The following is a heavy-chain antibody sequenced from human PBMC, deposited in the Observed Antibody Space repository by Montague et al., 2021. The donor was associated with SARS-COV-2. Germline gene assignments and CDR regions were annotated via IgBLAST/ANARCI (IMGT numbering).Heavy chain of an antibody. CDR3: AGSPPGIAAAGTVAAFDI. CDR1: GGSISSSSYY. D-gene: IGHD6-13*01. Sequence: SETLSLTCTVSGGSISSSSYYWGWIRQPPGKGLEWIGSIYHSGSTYYNPSLKSRVTISVDTSKNQFSLKLSSVTAADTAVYYCAGSPPGIAAAGTVAAFDIWGQGTMVTVSS. CDR2: IYHSGST. J-gene: IGHJ3*02. V-gene: IGHV4-39*01.